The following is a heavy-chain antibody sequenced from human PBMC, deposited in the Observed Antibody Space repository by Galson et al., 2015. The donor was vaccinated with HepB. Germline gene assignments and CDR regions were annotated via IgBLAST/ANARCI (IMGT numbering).Heavy chain of an antibody. CDR3: ARGSDDYVWGSYRPQYDY. CDR2: INPNSGGT. J-gene: IGHJ4*02. D-gene: IGHD3-16*02. CDR1: GYTFTGYY. Sequence: SVKVSCKASGYTFTGYYMHWVRQAPGQGLEWMGWINPNSGGTNYAQKFQGRVTMTRDTSISTACMELSRLSSDDTAVYYCARGSDDYVWGSYRPQYDYWGQGTLVTVSS. V-gene: IGHV1-2*02.